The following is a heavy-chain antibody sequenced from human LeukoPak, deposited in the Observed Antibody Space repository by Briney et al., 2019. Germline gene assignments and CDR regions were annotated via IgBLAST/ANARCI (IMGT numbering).Heavy chain of an antibody. D-gene: IGHD2-15*01. CDR2: IYYSGST. Sequence: SETLSLTCTVSGGSISSGSYSWGWIRQPPGKGLEWIGSIYYSGSTNYNPSLKSRVTISVDTSKNQFSLKLSSVTAADTAVYYCARTPSTYAFDIWGQGTMVTVSS. CDR1: GGSISSGSYS. J-gene: IGHJ3*02. CDR3: ARTPSTYAFDI. V-gene: IGHV4-39*07.